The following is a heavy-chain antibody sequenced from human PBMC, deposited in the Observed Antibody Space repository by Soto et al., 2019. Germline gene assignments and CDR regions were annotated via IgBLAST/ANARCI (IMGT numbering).Heavy chain of an antibody. CDR1: DVSLTTPGVG. D-gene: IGHD2-15*01. V-gene: IGHV2-5*02. CDR3: AHTPLGFATGFAP. J-gene: IGHJ5*02. CDR2: ICWDDDQ. Sequence: QITFKEDGPSLVKPTQTVTLTFTFSDVSLTTPGVGVGWIRKPPAKALEWLALICWDDDQRYSPSLKSRRTITKDTAKHPVVLAMTTMDPVDTATFYCAHTPLGFATGFAPWCQGTLVIVSS.